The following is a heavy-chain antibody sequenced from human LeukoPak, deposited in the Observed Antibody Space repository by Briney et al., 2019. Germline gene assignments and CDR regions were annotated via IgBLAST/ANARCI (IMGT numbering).Heavy chain of an antibody. D-gene: IGHD6-19*01. CDR3: ASSEQWLNPFDY. V-gene: IGHV4-59*08. CDR1: GGSISSYY. CDR2: IYYSGST. Sequence: SETLSLTCTVSGGSISSYYWSWIRQPPGKGLEWIGYIYYSGSTNYNPSLKSRVTISVGTSKNQFSLKLSSVTAADTAVYYCASSEQWLNPFDYWGQGTLDTVSS. J-gene: IGHJ4*02.